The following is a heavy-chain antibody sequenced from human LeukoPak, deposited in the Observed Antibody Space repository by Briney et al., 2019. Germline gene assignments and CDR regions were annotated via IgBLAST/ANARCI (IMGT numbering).Heavy chain of an antibody. CDR3: ARVRPSGSYYLDY. V-gene: IGHV3-11*01. CDR1: GFTFSDYY. J-gene: IGHJ4*02. D-gene: IGHD3-10*01. Sequence: PGGSLRLSCAASGFTFSDYYMSWIRQAPGKGLEWVSYISSSGSTIYYADSVKGRFTISRDNAKNSLYLQMNSLRAEDTAVYYCARVRPSGSYYLDYWGQGTLVTVSS. CDR2: ISSSGSTI.